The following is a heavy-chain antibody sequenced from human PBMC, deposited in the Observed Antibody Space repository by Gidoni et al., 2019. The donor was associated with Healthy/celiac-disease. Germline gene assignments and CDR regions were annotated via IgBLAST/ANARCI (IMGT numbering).Heavy chain of an antibody. J-gene: IGHJ4*02. V-gene: IGHV3-23*01. CDR2: ISGSGGST. CDR3: ANDKYSSSSPGEFDY. D-gene: IGHD6-6*01. CDR1: GFTFSSYA. Sequence: EVQLLESGGGLVQPGGSLRLSCAAYGFTFSSYAMSWVRQAPGKGLEWVSAISGSGGSTYYADSVKGRFTISRDNSKNTLYLQMNSLRAEDTAVYYCANDKYSSSSPGEFDYWGQGTLVTVSS.